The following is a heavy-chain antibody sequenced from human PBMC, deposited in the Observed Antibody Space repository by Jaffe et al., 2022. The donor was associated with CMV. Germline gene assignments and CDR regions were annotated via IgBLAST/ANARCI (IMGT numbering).Heavy chain of an antibody. V-gene: IGHV3-33*01. CDR3: ARDPWNTYGYDY. D-gene: IGHD5-18*01. Sequence: QVQLVESGGGVVQPGRSLRLSCAASGFTFSSYGMHWVRQAPGKGLEWVAVIWYDGTTKYYGDSVKGRFTISSDNSKNTVYLQMNSLRAEDTAVYYCARDPWNTYGYDYWGQGTLVTVSS. CDR1: GFTFSSYG. CDR2: IWYDGTTK. J-gene: IGHJ4*02.